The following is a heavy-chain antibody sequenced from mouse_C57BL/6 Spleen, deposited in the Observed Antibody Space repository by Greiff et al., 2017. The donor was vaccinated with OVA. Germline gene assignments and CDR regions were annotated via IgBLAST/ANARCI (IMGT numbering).Heavy chain of an antibody. CDR2: IRNKANGYTT. CDR1: GFTFTDYY. D-gene: IGHD2-1*01. V-gene: IGHV7-3*01. J-gene: IGHJ4*01. CDR3: ASLYGNYAMDY. Sequence: EVKLVESGGGLVQPGGSLSLSCAASGFTFTDYYMSWVRQPPGKALEWLGFIRNKANGYTTEYSASVKGRFTISRDNSQSILYLQMNALRAEDSATYYCASLYGNYAMDYWGQGTSVTVSS.